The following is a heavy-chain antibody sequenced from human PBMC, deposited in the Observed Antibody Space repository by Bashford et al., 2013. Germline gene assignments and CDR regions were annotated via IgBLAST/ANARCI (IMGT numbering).Heavy chain of an antibody. V-gene: IGHV1-8*02. CDR2: MNPNSGTI. CDR3: ARGGWELLDYNWFDP. D-gene: IGHD1-26*01. J-gene: IGHJ5*02. CDR1: GYTFTSYD. Sequence: ASVKVSCKASGYTFTSYDFNWVRQATGQGLEWMGWMNPNSGTIGYAQRFQGRVTMTRDTSISTAYMELSRLRSDDTAVYYCARGGWELLDYNWFDPWGQGTLVTVSS.